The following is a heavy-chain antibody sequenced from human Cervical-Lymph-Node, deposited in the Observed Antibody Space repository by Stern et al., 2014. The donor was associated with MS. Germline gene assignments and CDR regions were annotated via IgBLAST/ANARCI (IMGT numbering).Heavy chain of an antibody. J-gene: IGHJ4*02. CDR3: ALPGHFYTNAPDY. CDR2: ISNDGSNK. D-gene: IGHD2-8*01. Sequence: QVQLVQSGGGVVQPGGSLRLSCATSGFAFASYDLHWVRQAPGKGLEWVAFISNDGSNKYYADSLKDRFIVSRDYSKKTLNLQINSLRHEDTAVYYCALPGHFYTNAPDYWGQGTLVTVSS. V-gene: IGHV3-30*03. CDR1: GFAFASYD.